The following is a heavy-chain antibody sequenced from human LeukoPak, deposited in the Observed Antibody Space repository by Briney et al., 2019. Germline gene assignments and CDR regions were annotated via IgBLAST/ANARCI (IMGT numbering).Heavy chain of an antibody. CDR2: IYYNGST. J-gene: IGHJ6*02. CDR3: ARSGDFWTPYGMDV. Sequence: SETLSLTCTVSGGSISSSSYYWGWIRQPPGKGLEWIGSIYYNGSTYYNPSLKSRVTISVDTSKNQFSLKLSSVTAADTAVYYCARSGDFWTPYGMDVWGQGTTVTVSS. CDR1: GGSISSSSYY. D-gene: IGHD3-3*01. V-gene: IGHV4-39*01.